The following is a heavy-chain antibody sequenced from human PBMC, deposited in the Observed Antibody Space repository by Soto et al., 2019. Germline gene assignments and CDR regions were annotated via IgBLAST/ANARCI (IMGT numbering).Heavy chain of an antibody. J-gene: IGHJ4*02. CDR1: GYTFSDYY. D-gene: IGHD3-3*01. V-gene: IGHV3-11*01. CDR2: IDTSGTKI. CDR3: ASHYDMWSGYLSPVDY. Sequence: QVQLVESGGDLVKPGGSLRLSCAASGYTFSDYYMSWIRQAPGKGLEWISYIDTSGTKIYYADSVKGRFTITRDNAKNSLYLEMNSLRAEDTAVYYCASHYDMWSGYLSPVDYWGQGPLVTVSS.